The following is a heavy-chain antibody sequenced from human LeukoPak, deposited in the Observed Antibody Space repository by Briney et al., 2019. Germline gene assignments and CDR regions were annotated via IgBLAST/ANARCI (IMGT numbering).Heavy chain of an antibody. CDR1: GGSISSYY. CDR2: INHSGST. V-gene: IGHV4-34*01. Sequence: SETLSLTCTVSGGSISSYYWSWIRQPPGEGLEWIGEINHSGSTNYNPSLKSRVTISVDTSNNQFSLKLSSVTAADTAVYYCASPYCSGGSCYGRKFDYWGQGTLVTVSS. CDR3: ASPYCSGGSCYGRKFDY. J-gene: IGHJ4*02. D-gene: IGHD2-15*01.